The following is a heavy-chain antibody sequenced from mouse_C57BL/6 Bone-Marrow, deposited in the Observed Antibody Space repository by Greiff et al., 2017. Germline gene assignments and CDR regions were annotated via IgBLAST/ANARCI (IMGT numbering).Heavy chain of an antibody. CDR3: ASIYYDYPFAY. CDR2: IDPEDGDT. Sequence: VQLQQSGAELVRPGASVKLSCTASGFNIKDYYMHWVKQRPEQGLEWIGRIDPEDGDTEYAPKFQGKATMTADPSSNTAYLQLSSLTSEDTAIYYCASIYYDYPFAYWGQGTLVTVSA. J-gene: IGHJ3*01. D-gene: IGHD2-4*01. V-gene: IGHV14-1*01. CDR1: GFNIKDYY.